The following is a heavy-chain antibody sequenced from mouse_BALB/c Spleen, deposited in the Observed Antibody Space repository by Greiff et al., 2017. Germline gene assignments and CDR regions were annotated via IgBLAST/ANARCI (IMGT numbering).Heavy chain of an antibody. CDR3: ARERELGRAWFAY. D-gene: IGHD4-1*01. J-gene: IGHJ3*01. CDR2: IWAGGST. CDR1: GFSLTSYG. Sequence: VKLMESGPGLVAPSQSLSITCTVSGFSLTSYGVHWVRQPPGKGLEWLGVIWAGGSTNYNSALMSRLSISKDNSKSQVFLKMNSLQTDDTAMYYCARERELGRAWFAYWGQGTLVTVSA. V-gene: IGHV2-9*02.